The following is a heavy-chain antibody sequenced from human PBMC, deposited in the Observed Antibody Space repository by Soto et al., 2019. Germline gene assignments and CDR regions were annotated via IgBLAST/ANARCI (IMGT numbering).Heavy chain of an antibody. J-gene: IGHJ6*02. Sequence: ASVEVSCRASGGTFSSYAISWVRQAPGQGLEWMGGIIPIFGTANYAQKFQGRVTITADESTSTAYMELSSLRSEDTAVYYCAREWRYYDKTGMDVWGQGTTVTVSS. CDR3: AREWRYYDKTGMDV. D-gene: IGHD3-22*01. CDR1: GGTFSSYA. V-gene: IGHV1-69*13. CDR2: IIPIFGTA.